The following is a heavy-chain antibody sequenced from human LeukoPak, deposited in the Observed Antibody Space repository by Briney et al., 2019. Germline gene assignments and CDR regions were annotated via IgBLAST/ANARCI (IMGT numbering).Heavy chain of an antibody. CDR1: GYTFTGYY. D-gene: IGHD3-16*02. CDR3: ARVPLGGRVIVMDY. J-gene: IGHJ4*02. CDR2: INPNSGGT. Sequence: ASVKVSCKTSGYTFTGYYIHWVRQAPGQGLEWMGWINPNSGGTNYAQKLQGRVTMTTDTSTSTAYMELRSLRSDDTAVYYCARVPLGGRVIVMDYWGQGTLVTVSS. V-gene: IGHV1-2*02.